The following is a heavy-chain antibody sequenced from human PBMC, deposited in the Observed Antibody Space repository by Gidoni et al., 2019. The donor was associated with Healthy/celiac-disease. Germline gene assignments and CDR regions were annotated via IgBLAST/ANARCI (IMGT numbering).Heavy chain of an antibody. CDR2: ISGSGGST. J-gene: IGHJ5*02. Sequence: RLSCAASGFTFSSYAMSWVRQAPGKGLEWVSAISGSGGSTYYADSVKGRFTISRDNAKNTLYLQMNSLRAEDTAVYDCAKDLDYYDSSGYGWFDPWGQGTLVTVSS. D-gene: IGHD3-22*01. CDR3: AKDLDYYDSSGYGWFDP. CDR1: GFTFSSYA. V-gene: IGHV3-23*01.